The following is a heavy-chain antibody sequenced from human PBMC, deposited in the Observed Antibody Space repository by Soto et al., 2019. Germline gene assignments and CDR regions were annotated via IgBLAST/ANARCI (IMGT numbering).Heavy chain of an antibody. J-gene: IGHJ5*02. CDR2: INAGNGNT. CDR3: ARDYYDSSGYYYGSPLIP. V-gene: IGHV1-3*01. Sequence: ASVKVSCKASGYTFTSYAMHWVRQAPGQRLEWMGWINAGNGNTKYSQKFQGRVTITRDTSASTAYMELSSLRSEDTAVYYCARDYYDSSGYYYGSPLIPWGQGTLVTVSS. D-gene: IGHD3-22*01. CDR1: GYTFTSYA.